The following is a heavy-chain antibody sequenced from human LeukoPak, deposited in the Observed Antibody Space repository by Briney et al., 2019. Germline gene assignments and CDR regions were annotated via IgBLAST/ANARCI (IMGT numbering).Heavy chain of an antibody. D-gene: IGHD3-9*01. J-gene: IGHJ4*02. CDR1: GGSISSGGYS. V-gene: IGHV4-31*11. CDR2: IYYSGST. Sequence: SQTLSLTCAVSGGSISSGGYSWSWIRQPPGKGLEWIGYIYYSGSTYYNPSLKSRVTISVDTSKNQFSLKLSSVTAADTAVYYCARATLSDILTARGYFDYWGQGTLVTVSS. CDR3: ARATLSDILTARGYFDY.